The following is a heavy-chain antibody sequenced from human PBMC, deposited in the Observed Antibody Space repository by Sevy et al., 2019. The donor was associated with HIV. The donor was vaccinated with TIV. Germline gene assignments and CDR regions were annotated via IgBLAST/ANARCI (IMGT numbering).Heavy chain of an antibody. V-gene: IGHV3-30-3*01. CDR3: ARDVGRGYNAFDI. CDR2: ISYDGSNK. Sequence: GGSLRLSCAASGFTFSSYAMHWVRQAPGKGLEWVAVISYDGSNKYYADSVKGRFTISRDNSKNTLYLQMNSLRAEDTAVDYCARDVGRGYNAFDIWGQGTMITVSS. CDR1: GFTFSSYA. J-gene: IGHJ3*02. D-gene: IGHD5-12*01.